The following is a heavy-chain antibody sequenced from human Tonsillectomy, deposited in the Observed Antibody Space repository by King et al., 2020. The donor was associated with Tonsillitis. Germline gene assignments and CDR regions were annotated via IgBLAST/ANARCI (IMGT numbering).Heavy chain of an antibody. CDR2: IRSKGYSGTA. CDR3: SRPFSSGWYSGFDI. Sequence: VQLVESGGGMVQPGRSLRLACTSSGFTFGDYALSWVRLAPGKGLEWVGFIRSKGYSGTAQYAASVEGRFIISRDEYKSIAYLQMNSLKTEDTAVYYCSRPFSSGWYSGFDIWGQGTMVAVSS. J-gene: IGHJ3*02. CDR1: GFTFGDYA. V-gene: IGHV3-49*04. D-gene: IGHD6-19*01.